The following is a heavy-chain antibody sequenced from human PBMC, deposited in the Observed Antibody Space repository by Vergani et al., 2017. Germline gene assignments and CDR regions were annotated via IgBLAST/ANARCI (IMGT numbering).Heavy chain of an antibody. CDR1: GYTFSNYY. D-gene: IGHD3-9*01. J-gene: IGHJ4*02. CDR3: ARGDYGILTGYRY. CDR2: INPSGGQT. V-gene: IGHV1-46*03. Sequence: QVQVVQSGAEVKKSGASVTVSCKTSGYTFSNYYMHWVRQAPGQGLEWMGIINPSGGQTNYAQKFQGRVTMTRDTSTSTVYMELSSLRSEDTAIYYCARGDYGILTGYRYWGQGTLVTVSA.